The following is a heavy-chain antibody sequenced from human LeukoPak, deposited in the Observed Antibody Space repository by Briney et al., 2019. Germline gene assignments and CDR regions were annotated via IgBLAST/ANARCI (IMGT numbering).Heavy chain of an antibody. J-gene: IGHJ5*02. CDR2: INPNSGGT. CDR1: GYTFTGYY. D-gene: IGHD2-21*01. V-gene: IGHV1-2*02. Sequence: ASVKVSCKASGYTFTGYYMRWVRQAPGQGLEWMGWINPNSGGTNYAQKFQGRVTMTGDTSISTAYMELSRLRSDDTAVCYCARDLLAYCGGDCYSIDPWGQGTLVTVSS. CDR3: ARDLLAYCGGDCYSIDP.